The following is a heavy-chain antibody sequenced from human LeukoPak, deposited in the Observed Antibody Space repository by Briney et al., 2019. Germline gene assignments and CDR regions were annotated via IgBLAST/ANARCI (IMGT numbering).Heavy chain of an antibody. J-gene: IGHJ5*02. Sequence: SETLSLTCTVSGGSISGYYWSWIRQPAGKGLEWIGRIYNSESINYNPSLKSRVTMSIDTSKNQFSLKLNSVTAADTAVYYCARDRSSSYTRDWFDPWGQGVLATVSS. CDR3: ARDRSSSYTRDWFDP. D-gene: IGHD6-13*01. V-gene: IGHV4-4*07. CDR2: IYNSESI. CDR1: GGSISGYY.